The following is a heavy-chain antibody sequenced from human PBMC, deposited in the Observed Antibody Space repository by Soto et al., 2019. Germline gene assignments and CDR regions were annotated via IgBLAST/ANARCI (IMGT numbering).Heavy chain of an antibody. Sequence: SGPTLVNPTQPLTLTCAFSGFSLSTSGMCVSWIRQPPGKALEWLALIDWDDDKYYSTSLKTRLTIPKDTSKNQVVLTMTNMDPVDTATYYCARTMVRGSQSSPFDYWGQGTLVTVSS. V-gene: IGHV2-70*01. D-gene: IGHD3-10*01. CDR2: IDWDDDK. CDR3: ARTMVRGSQSSPFDY. J-gene: IGHJ4*02. CDR1: GFSLSTSGMC.